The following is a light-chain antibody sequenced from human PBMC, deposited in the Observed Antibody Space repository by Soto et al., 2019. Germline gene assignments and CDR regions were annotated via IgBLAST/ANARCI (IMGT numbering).Light chain of an antibody. J-gene: IGKJ1*01. V-gene: IGKV3-15*01. CDR1: QFVSTN. CDR3: QQYNDRPRT. Sequence: EILMTQSPATLSVSPGERATLSCRASQFVSTNLAWYQQRPGQAPRLLIYGASTRAIGVPARFSGSGSGTEFTLTISSLQSEDFAVYYCQQYNDRPRTFGQGTKVDIK. CDR2: GAS.